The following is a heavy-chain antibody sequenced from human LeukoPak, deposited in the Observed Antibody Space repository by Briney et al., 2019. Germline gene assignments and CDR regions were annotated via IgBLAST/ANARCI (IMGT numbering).Heavy chain of an antibody. CDR2: IKQDGSEK. CDR3: ARDLLLGYYYGMDV. J-gene: IGHJ6*02. CDR1: GFTFSSYW. Sequence: PGGSLRLSCAASGFTFSSYWMSWVRQAPGKGLEWVANIKQDGSEKYCVDSVKGRFTISRDNAKNSLYLQMNSLRAEDTAVYYCARDLLLGYYYGMDVWGQGTTVTVSS. V-gene: IGHV3-7*04.